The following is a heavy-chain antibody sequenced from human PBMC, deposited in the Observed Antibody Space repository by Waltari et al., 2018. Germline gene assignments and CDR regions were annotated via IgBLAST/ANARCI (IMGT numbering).Heavy chain of an antibody. CDR1: GFTVSSNY. V-gene: IGHV3-53*01. CDR3: ARGAHSSGYYYVGYYYYGMDV. Sequence: EVQLVESGGGLIQPGGSLSLSCAASGFTVSSNYMSWVRQAPGKGLGWVSVIYSGGSTYYADSVKGRFTISRDNSKNTLYLQMNSLRAEDTAVYYCARGAHSSGYYYVGYYYYGMDVWGQGTTVTVSS. J-gene: IGHJ6*02. D-gene: IGHD3-22*01. CDR2: IYSGGST.